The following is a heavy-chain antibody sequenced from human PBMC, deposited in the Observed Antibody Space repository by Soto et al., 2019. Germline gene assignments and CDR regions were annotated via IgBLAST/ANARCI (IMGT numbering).Heavy chain of an antibody. CDR1: GGSISSYY. V-gene: IGHV4-59*01. J-gene: IGHJ4*02. D-gene: IGHD3-9*01. Sequence: PSETLSLTCTVSGGSISSYYWSWIRQPPGKGLEWIGYIYYSGSTNYNPSLKSRVTISVDTSKNQFSLKLSSVTAADTAVYYCARSRYDILTGYQYYFDYWGQGTLVTSPQ. CDR3: ARSRYDILTGYQYYFDY. CDR2: IYYSGST.